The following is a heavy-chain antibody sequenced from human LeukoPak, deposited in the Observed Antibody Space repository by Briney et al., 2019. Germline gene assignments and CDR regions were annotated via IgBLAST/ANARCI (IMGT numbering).Heavy chain of an antibody. CDR2: IYYSGST. D-gene: IGHD4-17*01. CDR1: GGSISSSSYY. Sequence: SETLSLTCTVSGGSISSSSYYWGWIRQPPEKGLEWIGSIYYSGSTYYNPSLKSRVTISVDTSKNQFSLKLSSVTAADTAVYYCARPDGDYIDYWGQGTLVTVSS. J-gene: IGHJ4*02. V-gene: IGHV4-39*01. CDR3: ARPDGDYIDY.